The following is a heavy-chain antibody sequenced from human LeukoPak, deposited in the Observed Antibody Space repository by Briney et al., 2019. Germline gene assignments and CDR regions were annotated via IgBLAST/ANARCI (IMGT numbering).Heavy chain of an antibody. CDR3: VVYCSGGSCRIFWKN. J-gene: IGHJ4*02. CDR1: GYTFTGYY. CDR2: INPNSGGT. V-gene: IGHV1-2*02. Sequence: ASVKVSCKASGYTFTGYYMHWVRQAPGQGLEWMGWINPNSGGTNYAQKFQGRVTMTRDTSISTAYMELSRLRSDDTAVYYCVVYCSGGSCRIFWKNWGQGTLVTVSS. D-gene: IGHD2-15*01.